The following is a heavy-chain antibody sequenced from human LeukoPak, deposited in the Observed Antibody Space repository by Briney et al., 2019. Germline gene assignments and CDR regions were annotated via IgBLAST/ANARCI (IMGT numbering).Heavy chain of an antibody. CDR1: GGTFSSYA. V-gene: IGHV1-69*13. D-gene: IGHD3-3*01. CDR3: ARSLGFSPPFDY. CDR2: IIPIFGTA. Sequence: ASVKASCKASGGTFSSYAISWVRQAPGQGLEWMGGIIPIFGTANYAQKFQGRVTITADESTSTAYMELSNLRSEDTAVYYCARSLGFSPPFDYWGQGTLVTVFS. J-gene: IGHJ4*02.